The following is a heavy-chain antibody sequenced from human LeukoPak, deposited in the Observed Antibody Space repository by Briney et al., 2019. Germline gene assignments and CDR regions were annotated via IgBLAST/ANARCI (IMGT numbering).Heavy chain of an antibody. CDR3: ARQPCGTGENWFDL. CDR2: FHTSGDP. V-gene: IGHV4-4*07. J-gene: IGHJ5*02. Sequence: SETLSLTCAVSGASITSDFWSWIRQPAGKGLEWIGRFHTSGDPSYNPSLQGRLTMSVDKSRTHFSLQLSSGTAEDTAVYYCARQPCGTGENWFDLWGQGTLVTVSS. CDR1: GASITSDF. D-gene: IGHD3-10*01.